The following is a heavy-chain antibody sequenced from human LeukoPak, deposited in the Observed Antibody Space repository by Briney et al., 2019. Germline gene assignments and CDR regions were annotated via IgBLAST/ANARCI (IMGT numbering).Heavy chain of an antibody. Sequence: KPSETLSLTCTVSGGSISNYYWNWIRQPPGKGLEWIGFIYSSGTTNYNPSLKSRLSFSIDTSKNQFSLKLTSMTAADTAVYYCARDQGGNYFDYWGQGTLVTVSS. D-gene: IGHD1-26*01. CDR2: IYSSGTT. CDR3: ARDQGGNYFDY. V-gene: IGHV4-59*01. CDR1: GGSISNYY. J-gene: IGHJ4*02.